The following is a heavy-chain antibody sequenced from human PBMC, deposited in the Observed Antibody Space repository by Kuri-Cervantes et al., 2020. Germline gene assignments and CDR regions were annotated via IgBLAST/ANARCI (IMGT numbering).Heavy chain of an antibody. V-gene: IGHV4-61*01. CDR1: GGSVTSGSYY. Sequence: GSLRLSCTVSGGSVTSGSYYWSWIRLPPGKGLEWIGYIYYSGSTKYNPSLKSRVTMSLDTSKNQFSLKLSSVTAADTAVYYCARGGGVGATGLDYFDYWGQGTLVTVSS. J-gene: IGHJ4*02. CDR2: IYYSGST. CDR3: ARGGGVGATGLDYFDY. D-gene: IGHD1-26*01.